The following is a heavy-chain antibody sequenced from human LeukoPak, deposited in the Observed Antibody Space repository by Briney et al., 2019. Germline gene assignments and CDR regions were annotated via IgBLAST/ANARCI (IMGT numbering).Heavy chain of an antibody. J-gene: IGHJ4*02. Sequence: SETLSLTCTVSGDSISSGSYYWSWIRQPAGEGLEWIGRIYSSGRTHYSPSLKSRVTISVDTSRNQFSLRLSSVTAADTAVYYCARHRFLYYGSGSPIDYWGQGTLVTVSS. CDR1: GDSISSGSYY. D-gene: IGHD3-10*01. CDR2: IYSSGRT. V-gene: IGHV4-61*02. CDR3: ARHRFLYYGSGSPIDY.